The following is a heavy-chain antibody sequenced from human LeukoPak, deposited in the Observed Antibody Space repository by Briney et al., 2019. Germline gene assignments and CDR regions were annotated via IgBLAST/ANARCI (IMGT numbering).Heavy chain of an antibody. CDR2: IYYSGST. V-gene: IGHV4-39*07. D-gene: IGHD2-21*02. CDR3: AREVRPYCGGDCYYPTYYYYMDV. CDR1: GGSISSSSYY. J-gene: IGHJ6*03. Sequence: SETLSLTCTVSGGSISSSSYYWGWIRQPPGKGLEWIGSIYYSGSTYYNLSLKSRVTISVDTSKNQFSLKLSSVTAADTAVYYCAREVRPYCGGDCYYPTYYYYMDVWGKGTTVTVSS.